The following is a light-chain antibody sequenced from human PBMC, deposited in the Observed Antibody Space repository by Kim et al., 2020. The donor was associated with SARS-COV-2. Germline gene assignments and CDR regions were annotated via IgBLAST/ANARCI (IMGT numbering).Light chain of an antibody. J-gene: IGKJ4*01. Sequence: ASTGDRVTLTCRASQDISNSLALYQQKPGKAPELLVYDAFTLQSGVSPRFSRSRSGTDFTLTISSLQSEDFATYYCQQHYIYPLTFGGGTKVDIK. CDR2: DAF. V-gene: IGKV1-8*01. CDR3: QQHYIYPLT. CDR1: QDISNS.